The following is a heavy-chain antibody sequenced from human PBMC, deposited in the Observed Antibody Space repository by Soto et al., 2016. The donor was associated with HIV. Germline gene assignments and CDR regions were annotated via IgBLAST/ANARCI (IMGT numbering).Heavy chain of an antibody. Sequence: QVQLQASGPGLVRPSETLSLTCTVSGGSISGYYWAWIRQPAGKGLEWIGRVSTRWEHQLPTPPSRARVTISVDKSKNQFSLRVNSVTAADTAVYYCARDRSHSVHNWFDPWGQGTLVTVS. CDR3: ARDRSHSVHNWFDP. J-gene: IGHJ5*02. V-gene: IGHV4-4*07. CDR1: GGSISGYY. CDR2: VSTRWEH. D-gene: IGHD2-8*01.